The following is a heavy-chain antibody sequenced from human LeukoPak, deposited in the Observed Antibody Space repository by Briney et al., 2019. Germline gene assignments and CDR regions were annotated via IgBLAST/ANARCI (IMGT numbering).Heavy chain of an antibody. V-gene: IGHV3-21*01. J-gene: IGHJ3*02. D-gene: IGHD1-1*01. CDR1: GFTFSNAW. CDR2: ITVTTTFI. CDR3: ARDLPGELGRGVFDI. Sequence: PGGSLRLSCAASGFTFSNAWMSWVRQAPGKGLEWVSSITVTTTFIYYADSVKGRFTISRDNAKNSLYLQMNTLRVEDTAVYYCARDLPGELGRGVFDIWGQGTMVTVSS.